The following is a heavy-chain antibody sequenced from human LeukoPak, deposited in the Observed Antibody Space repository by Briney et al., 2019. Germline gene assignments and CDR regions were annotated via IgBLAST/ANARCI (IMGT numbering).Heavy chain of an antibody. CDR1: GFTFSSYS. CDR3: ARGSNIKFAGSVPRYYFDY. J-gene: IGHJ4*02. CDR2: INHSGST. V-gene: IGHV4-34*01. D-gene: IGHD3-10*01. Sequence: PGGSLRLSCAASGFTFSSYSMNWIRQPPGKGLEWIGEINHSGSTNYNPSLKSRVTVSVDTSKNQFSLKLSSVTAADTAVYYCARGSNIKFAGSVPRYYFDYWGQGTLVTVSS.